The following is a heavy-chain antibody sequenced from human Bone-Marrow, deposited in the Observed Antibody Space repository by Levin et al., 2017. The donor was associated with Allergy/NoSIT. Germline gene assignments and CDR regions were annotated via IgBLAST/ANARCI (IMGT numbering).Heavy chain of an antibody. CDR1: GFTFSSSW. CDR2: INSDGSSR. Sequence: GESLKISCAASGFTFSSSWMHWVRHAPGKGLVWVSRINSDGSSRSYADSVKGRFTISRDNAKTTLYLQMNSLRAEDTAVYYCATQLGGAVYWGQGTLVTVSS. CDR3: ATQLGGAVY. D-gene: IGHD3-16*01. J-gene: IGHJ4*02. V-gene: IGHV3-74*01.